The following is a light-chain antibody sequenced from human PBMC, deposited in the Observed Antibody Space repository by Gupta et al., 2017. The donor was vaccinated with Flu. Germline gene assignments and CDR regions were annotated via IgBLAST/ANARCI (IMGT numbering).Light chain of an antibody. CDR3: MQALQTPRT. Sequence: VITHSPLSRPVTPGEPASISCRSSQSLLHSNGYNYLDWYLQKPGQSPQLLIYLGSNRASGVPDRFSGSGSGTDFTLKISRVEAEDVGVYYCMQALQTPRTFGQGTKVEIK. CDR1: QSLLHSNGYNY. CDR2: LGS. J-gene: IGKJ1*01. V-gene: IGKV2-28*01.